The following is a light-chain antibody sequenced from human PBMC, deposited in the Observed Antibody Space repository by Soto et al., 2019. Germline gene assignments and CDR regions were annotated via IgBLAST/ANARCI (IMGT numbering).Light chain of an antibody. CDR1: QNINTC. CDR3: QQYITFPWT. Sequence: DIQMTQSPSTLSASVGDRVTITCRASQNINTCLAWYQHKPGKAPKRLIYKASTLESGVPSRFSGSGSGTDFTLTISSLQPDDFAAYYCQQYITFPWTFGQGTKVEIK. J-gene: IGKJ1*01. V-gene: IGKV1-5*03. CDR2: KAS.